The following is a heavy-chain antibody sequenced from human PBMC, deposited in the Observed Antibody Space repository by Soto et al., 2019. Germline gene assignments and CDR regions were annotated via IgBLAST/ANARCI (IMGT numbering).Heavy chain of an antibody. CDR1: GGSISSYY. Sequence: PSETLSLTCTVSGGSISSYYWSWIRQPPGKGLEWIGYIYYSGGTNYNPSLKSRVTISVDTSKNQFSLKLSSVTAADTAVYYCARDSGTYYYDSSGYYDPSAFDIWGQGTMVTVSS. CDR2: IYYSGGT. J-gene: IGHJ3*02. CDR3: ARDSGTYYYDSSGYYDPSAFDI. D-gene: IGHD3-22*01. V-gene: IGHV4-59*01.